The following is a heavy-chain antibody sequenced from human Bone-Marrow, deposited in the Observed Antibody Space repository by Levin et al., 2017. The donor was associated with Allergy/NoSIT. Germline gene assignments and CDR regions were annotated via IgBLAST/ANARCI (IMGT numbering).Heavy chain of an antibody. V-gene: IGHV3-30-3*01. J-gene: IGHJ5*02. Sequence: GGSLRLSCAASGFTFSSYAMHWVRQAPGKGLEWVAVISYDGSNKYYADSVKGRFTISRDNSKNTLYLQMNSLRAEDTAVYYCARGRRRGWFDPWGQGTLVTVSS. CDR3: ARGRRRGWFDP. CDR2: ISYDGSNK. CDR1: GFTFSSYA. D-gene: IGHD3-10*01.